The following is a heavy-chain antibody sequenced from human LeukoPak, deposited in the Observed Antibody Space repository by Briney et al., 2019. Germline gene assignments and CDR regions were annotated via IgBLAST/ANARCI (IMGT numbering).Heavy chain of an antibody. Sequence: SQTLSLTCGISGDSVSSNTGAWNWIRQSPSRGLEWLGKTYYRSKWNNDYAVSVKDRITINPDTSKDQFSLQLNSVTPEDTAVYYCAREVFKYGRFNFDYWGQGTPVTVSS. D-gene: IGHD1-14*01. CDR1: GDSVSSNTGA. J-gene: IGHJ4*02. CDR2: TYYRSKWNN. CDR3: AREVFKYGRFNFDY. V-gene: IGHV6-1*01.